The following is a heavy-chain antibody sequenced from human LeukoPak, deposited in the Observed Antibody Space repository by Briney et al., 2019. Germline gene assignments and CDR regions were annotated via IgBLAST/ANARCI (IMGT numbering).Heavy chain of an antibody. V-gene: IGHV4-39*07. J-gene: IGHJ3*02. Sequence: PSETLSLTCTVSGGSISSSSYYWGWIRQPPGKGLEWIGSIYHSGSTYYNPSLKSRVTISVDTSKNQFSLKLSSVTAADTAVYYCARDLASSAFDIWGQGTMVTVSS. CDR2: IYHSGST. CDR1: GGSISSSSYY. CDR3: ARDLASSAFDI.